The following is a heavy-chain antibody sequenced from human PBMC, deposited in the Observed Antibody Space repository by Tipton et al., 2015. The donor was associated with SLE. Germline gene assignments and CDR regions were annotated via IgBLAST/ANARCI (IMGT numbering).Heavy chain of an antibody. CDR1: GGISTNYA. D-gene: IGHD4/OR15-4a*01. V-gene: IGHV1-69*05. CDR2: IIPLLGTA. CDR3: ARHLYGGFDY. Sequence: QSGPEVKKPGSSVKISCTTSGGISTNYAISWVRQAPGQGLEWMGGIIPLLGTANYALKFQGRVLITTDESTNTAYMEVTSLRSEDTALYFCARHLYGGFDYWGQGTLVTVSS. J-gene: IGHJ4*02.